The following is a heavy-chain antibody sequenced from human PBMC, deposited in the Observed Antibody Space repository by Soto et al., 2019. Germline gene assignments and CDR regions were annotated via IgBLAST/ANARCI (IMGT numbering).Heavy chain of an antibody. CDR1: GFTFSNAW. CDR2: IKSKTDGGTT. CDR3: TTVDYDTSGYWLDY. D-gene: IGHD3-22*01. J-gene: IGHJ4*02. V-gene: IGHV3-15*01. Sequence: GGSLRLSCAASGFTFSNAWMTWVRQAPGKGLEWVGRIKSKTDGGTTGYAAPVKGRFTISRDDSKNTLFLQMNSLKTEDTAVYYCTTVDYDTSGYWLDYWGQGTLVAVSS.